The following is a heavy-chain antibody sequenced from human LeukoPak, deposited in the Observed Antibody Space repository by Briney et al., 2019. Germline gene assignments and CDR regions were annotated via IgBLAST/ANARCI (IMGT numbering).Heavy chain of an antibody. CDR3: ARGVAYCSSTSCYREDYYMDV. CDR1: GGSISSGGYY. Sequence: SETLSLTCTVSGGSISSGGYYWSWIRQPPGKGLEWIGYIYHSGSTYYNPSLKSRVTISVDRSKNQFSLKLSSVTAADTAVYYCARGVAYCSSTSCYREDYYMDVWGKGTTVTVSS. V-gene: IGHV4-30-2*01. J-gene: IGHJ6*03. CDR2: IYHSGST. D-gene: IGHD2-2*01.